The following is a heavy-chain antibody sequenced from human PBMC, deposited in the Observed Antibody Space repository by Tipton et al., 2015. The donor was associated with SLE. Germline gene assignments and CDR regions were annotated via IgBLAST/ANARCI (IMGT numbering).Heavy chain of an antibody. CDR2: ISAYNGNT. J-gene: IGHJ5*02. CDR1: GYTFTSYG. V-gene: IGHV1-18*01. CDR3: ARDPIAIFGVVIRYNWFDP. Sequence: QSGAEVKKPGASVKVSCKASGYTFTSYGISWVRQAPGQGLEWMGWISAYNGNTNYAQKLQGRVTMTTDTSTSTAYMELRSLRSDDTAVYYGARDPIAIFGVVIRYNWFDPWGQGTLVTVSS. D-gene: IGHD3-3*01.